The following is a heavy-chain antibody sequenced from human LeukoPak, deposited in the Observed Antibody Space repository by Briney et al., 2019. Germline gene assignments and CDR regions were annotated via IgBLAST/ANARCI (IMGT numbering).Heavy chain of an antibody. V-gene: IGHV3-30*02. J-gene: IGHJ6*02. D-gene: IGHD2-8*01. Sequence: GGSLRLSCAASRFLVNDYGMHWVRQAPGKGPEWVAAMRFDGKTKYYVDSVKGRFTIPRNTSNNTLFLQMNSLRDEDTAIYYCAKDKGNQQLYALDVWGQGTTVSVSS. CDR1: RFLVNDYG. CDR2: MRFDGKTK. CDR3: AKDKGNQQLYALDV.